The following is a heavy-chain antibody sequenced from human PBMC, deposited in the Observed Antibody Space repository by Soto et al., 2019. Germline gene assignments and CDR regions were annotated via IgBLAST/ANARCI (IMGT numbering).Heavy chain of an antibody. CDR3: ARMRYSYGHTYWFDP. J-gene: IGHJ5*02. V-gene: IGHV5-51*01. CDR1: GYSFTSYW. D-gene: IGHD5-18*01. Sequence: GESLKISCKGSGYSFTSYWIGWVRQMPGKGLEWMGIIYPYDSDTRYSPSFQGQVTISADKSISTAYLQWSSLKASDTAMYYCARMRYSYGHTYWFDPWGRGTLVTVSS. CDR2: IYPYDSDT.